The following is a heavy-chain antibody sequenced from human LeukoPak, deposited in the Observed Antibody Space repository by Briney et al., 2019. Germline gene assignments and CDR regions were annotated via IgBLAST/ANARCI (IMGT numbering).Heavy chain of an antibody. D-gene: IGHD3-10*01. J-gene: IGHJ4*02. V-gene: IGHV3-53*01. CDR2: IYSGGST. CDR3: ASTLPYGSGSYYIYYFDY. Sequence: GGSLRLSCAASGFTVSSNYMSWVRQAPGQGLEWVSVIYSGGSTYYADSVKGRFTISRDISKNTVYLQMNSLRAEDTAVYYCASTLPYGSGSYYIYYFDYWGQGTLVTVSS. CDR1: GFTVSSNY.